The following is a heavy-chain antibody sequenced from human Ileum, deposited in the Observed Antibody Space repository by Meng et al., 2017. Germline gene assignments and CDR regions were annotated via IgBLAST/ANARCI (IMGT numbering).Heavy chain of an antibody. J-gene: IGHJ3*02. V-gene: IGHV3-48*03. D-gene: IGHD6-13*01. CDR1: GFIFSSFE. Sequence: LKISCEVSGFIFSSFEMNWVRQAPGKGLEWVSYISNGGGRTIYYADSVKGRFTISRDNAKNSLYLQMSSLRAEDTAIYYCAREAGNLRAFDIWGQGTRVTVSS. CDR2: ISNGGGRTI. CDR3: AREAGNLRAFDI.